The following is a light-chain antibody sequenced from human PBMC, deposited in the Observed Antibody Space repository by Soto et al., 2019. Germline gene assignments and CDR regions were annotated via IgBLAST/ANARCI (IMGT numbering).Light chain of an antibody. Sequence: EIVLTQSPGTLSLSPGEGATLSCRASQSVSSKLAWYQQKPGQAPRLLIYGASTRATGIPARFSGSGSGTDFTLTISELEPEDFAAYYCQHYDWSLTWTFGPGTKVDIK. CDR3: QHYDWSLTWT. V-gene: IGKV3-20*01. CDR2: GAS. CDR1: QSVSSK. J-gene: IGKJ1*01.